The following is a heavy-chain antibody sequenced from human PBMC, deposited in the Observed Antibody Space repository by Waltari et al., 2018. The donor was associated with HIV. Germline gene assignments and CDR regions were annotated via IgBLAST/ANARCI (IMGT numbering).Heavy chain of an antibody. CDR2: SDPTSGKP. V-gene: IGHV1-3*02. CDR1: GYNFVSYA. D-gene: IGHD3-10*01. CDR3: ARGGASGGFDH. Sequence: QVQLVQSGTQLKKPGDAVTISCRASGYNFVSYAIHWIRQAPGQGLQYVGCSDPTSGKPKISQRFKTRVMSLTEASATTALMEMRDLKYGDEATFYCARGGASGGFDHWGQGTLVIVSS. J-gene: IGHJ4*02.